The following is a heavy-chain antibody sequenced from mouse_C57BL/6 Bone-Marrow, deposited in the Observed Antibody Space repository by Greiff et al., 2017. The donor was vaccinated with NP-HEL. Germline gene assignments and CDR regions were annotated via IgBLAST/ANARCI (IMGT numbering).Heavy chain of an antibody. D-gene: IGHD2-5*01. Sequence: VQLQESGAELVRPGASVTLSCKASGYTFTDYEMPWVKQTPVHGLEWIGAIDPETGGTAYNQKFKGKAILTADNSSSTAYMELRSLTSEDSAVYYCYSNYPVWGQGTTLTVSS. CDR3: YSNYPV. CDR2: IDPETGGT. J-gene: IGHJ2*01. V-gene: IGHV1-15*01. CDR1: GYTFTDYE.